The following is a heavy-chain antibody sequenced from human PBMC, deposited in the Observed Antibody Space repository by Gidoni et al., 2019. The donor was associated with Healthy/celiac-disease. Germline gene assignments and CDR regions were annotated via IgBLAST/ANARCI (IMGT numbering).Heavy chain of an antibody. CDR1: GGSISSSSYY. D-gene: IGHD3-10*01. CDR2: IYYSGST. V-gene: IGHV4-39*01. J-gene: IGHJ5*02. CDR3: ARLITMVRGAIRGWFDP. Sequence: QLQLQESGPGLVKPSETLSLTCTVSGGSISSSSYYWGWIRQPPGKGLEWIGSIYYSGSTYYNPSLKSRVTISVDTSKNQFSLKLSSVTAADTAVYYCARLITMVRGAIRGWFDPWGQGTLVTVSS.